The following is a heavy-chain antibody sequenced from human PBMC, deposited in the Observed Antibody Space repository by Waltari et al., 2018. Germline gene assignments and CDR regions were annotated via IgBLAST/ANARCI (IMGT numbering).Heavy chain of an antibody. D-gene: IGHD2-15*01. CDR1: GGSFSGYY. CDR3: ARGRDIVVVVAATRGWFDP. V-gene: IGHV4-34*01. Sequence: QVQLQQWGAGLLKPSETLSLTCAVYGGSFSGYYWRWIRQPPGKGLEWIGEINHSGSTNYNPSLKSRVTISVDTSKNQFSLKLSSVTAADTAVYYCARGRDIVVVVAATRGWFDPWGQGTLVTVSS. CDR2: INHSGST. J-gene: IGHJ5*02.